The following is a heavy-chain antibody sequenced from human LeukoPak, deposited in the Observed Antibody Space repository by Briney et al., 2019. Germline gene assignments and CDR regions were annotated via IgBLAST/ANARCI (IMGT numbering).Heavy chain of an antibody. V-gene: IGHV3-11*06. CDR2: ISISISYT. CDR3: AIGGSSWYDY. Sequence: PGGSLRLSCVASLFTLSDYYMSWMRPAPGEGLEGVSYISISISYTNYADSLKGRFTISRDNAKNSLYLQMNSLRAEDTAVYYCAIGGSSWYDYWGQGTLVTVSS. CDR1: LFTLSDYY. J-gene: IGHJ4*02. D-gene: IGHD6-13*01.